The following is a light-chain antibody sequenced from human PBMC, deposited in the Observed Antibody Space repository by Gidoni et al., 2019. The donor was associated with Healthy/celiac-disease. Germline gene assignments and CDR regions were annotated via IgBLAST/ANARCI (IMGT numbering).Light chain of an antibody. J-gene: IGKJ4*01. CDR2: DAS. CDR1: QSVSSY. Sequence: EIVLPQSPATLSLPPGERATLPCRASQSVSSYLAWYQQKPGQAPRLLIYDASNRATGIPARFSGSGSGTDFTLTISSLEPEDFAVYYCQQRSNWPPLTFGGGTKVEIK. CDR3: QQRSNWPPLT. V-gene: IGKV3-11*01.